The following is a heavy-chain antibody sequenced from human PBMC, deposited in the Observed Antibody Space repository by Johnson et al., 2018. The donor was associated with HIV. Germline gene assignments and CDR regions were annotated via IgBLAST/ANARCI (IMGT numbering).Heavy chain of an antibody. CDR2: ISSSGSTI. CDR1: GFTFSSYE. D-gene: IGHD2-15*01. CDR3: ARPHPVGGGSWWYLGAFDI. V-gene: IGHV3-48*03. Sequence: VQLVESGGGLVQPGGSLRLSCAASGFTFSSYEMNWVRQAPGKGLEWVSYISSSGSTIYYADSVKGRFTISRDNAKNSLFLQMNSLTAEATAVYYCARPHPVGGGSWWYLGAFDIWGQGTMVTVSS. J-gene: IGHJ3*02.